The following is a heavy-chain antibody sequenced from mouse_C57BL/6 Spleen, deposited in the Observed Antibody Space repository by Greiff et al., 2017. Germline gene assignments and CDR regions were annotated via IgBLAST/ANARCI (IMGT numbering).Heavy chain of an antibody. CDR2: IYPSDSET. V-gene: IGHV1-61*01. CDR1: GYTFTSYW. CDR3: ARSYYDYDGYYYAMDY. Sequence: QVQLQQPGAELVRPGSSVKLSCKASGYTFTSYWLAWVKQRPGQGLEWIGNIYPSDSETHYNQKFKDKGTLTVDKSSRADYMQLSSLTSEDSAVYYCARSYYDYDGYYYAMDYGGQGTSVTVSS. D-gene: IGHD2-4*01. J-gene: IGHJ4*01.